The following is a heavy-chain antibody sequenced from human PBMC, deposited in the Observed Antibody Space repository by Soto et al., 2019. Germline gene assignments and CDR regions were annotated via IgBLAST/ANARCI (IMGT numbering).Heavy chain of an antibody. CDR3: ASVQCFFYSYGYHRDLNSFPRQRSSDL. V-gene: IGHV1-69*13. CDR2: IIPIFGTA. CDR1: GGTFSSYA. J-gene: IGHJ2*01. D-gene: IGHD6-25*01. Sequence: GASVKVSCKASGGTFSSYAISWVRQAPGQGLEWMGGIIPIFGTANYAQKFQGRVTITADESTSTAYMELSSLRSEDTAVYYCASVQCFFYSYGYHRDLNSFPRQRSSDL.